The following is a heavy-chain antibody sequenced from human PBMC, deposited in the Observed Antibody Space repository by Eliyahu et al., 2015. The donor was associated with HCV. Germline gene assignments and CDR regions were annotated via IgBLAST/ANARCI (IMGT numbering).Heavy chain of an antibody. V-gene: IGHV4-34*01. CDR3: ARGSPVLLWFGESPPTDY. D-gene: IGHD3-10*01. J-gene: IGHJ4*02. CDR1: VGPSVVTT. Sequence: QVQLQQWGAGLLKPRRPCPSPALSXVGPSVVTTGAGSASPPGKGLEWIGEINHSGSTNYNPSLKSRVTISVDTSKNQFSLKLSSVTAADTAVYYCARGSPVLLWFGESPPTDYWGQGTLVTVSS. CDR2: INHSGST.